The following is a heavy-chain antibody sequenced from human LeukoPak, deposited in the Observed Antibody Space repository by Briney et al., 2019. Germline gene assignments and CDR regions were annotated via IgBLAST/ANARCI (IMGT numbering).Heavy chain of an antibody. Sequence: PGGSLRLSCAASGFAFSSYAMSWVRQAPGKGLERVSAISGSGGSTYYADAVKGRFTISRDNSKNTLYLQMNSLRAEDTAVYYCAKDQGPGGWFDPWGQGTLVTVSS. V-gene: IGHV3-23*01. J-gene: IGHJ5*02. D-gene: IGHD3-16*01. CDR1: GFAFSSYA. CDR3: AKDQGPGGWFDP. CDR2: ISGSGGST.